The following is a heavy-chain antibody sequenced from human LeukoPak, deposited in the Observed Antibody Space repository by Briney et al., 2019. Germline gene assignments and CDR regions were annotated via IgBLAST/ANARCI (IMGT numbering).Heavy chain of an antibody. J-gene: IGHJ4*02. CDR2: VNHSGST. D-gene: IGHD3-16*02. Sequence: SETLSLTCAVYGGSSSGYYWSWIRQPPGKGLEWIGEVNHSGSTNYNPSLKSRVTISVDTSKNQFSLKLSSVTAADTAVYYCARGRGDYVWGSYRASYFDYWGQGTLVTVSS. CDR3: ARGRGDYVWGSYRASYFDY. V-gene: IGHV4-34*01. CDR1: GGSSSGYY.